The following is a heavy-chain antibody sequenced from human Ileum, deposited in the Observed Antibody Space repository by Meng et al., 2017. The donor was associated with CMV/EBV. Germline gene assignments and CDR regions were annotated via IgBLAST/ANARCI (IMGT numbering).Heavy chain of an antibody. CDR3: ARDSYHYGSSTYNWFDP. Sequence: SETLSLTCTVSGDSISTYWWSWIRQSPGKGLEWIGYIHHSGTTNHNPSLRSRVIMSVDTSNNQSSLKLTSVTAADTAVYYCARDSYHYGSSTYNWFDPWGQGILVTVSS. D-gene: IGHD3-10*01. CDR2: IHHSGTT. V-gene: IGHV4-59*01. CDR1: GDSISTYW. J-gene: IGHJ5*02.